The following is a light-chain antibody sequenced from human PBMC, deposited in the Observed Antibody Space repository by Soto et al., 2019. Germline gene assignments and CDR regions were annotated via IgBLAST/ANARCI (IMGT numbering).Light chain of an antibody. CDR1: QSISTE. J-gene: IGKJ2*01. CDR3: QQGHNWPLT. V-gene: IGKV3-15*01. Sequence: EIVMTQSPATLSVSPGEQATLSCRASQSISTELAWDQQKPGQPPRLLIYSASTRATGVPARFTGSGSGSEFTLTISGLQSEDFAVYYCQQGHNWPLTFGQGTRLEI. CDR2: SAS.